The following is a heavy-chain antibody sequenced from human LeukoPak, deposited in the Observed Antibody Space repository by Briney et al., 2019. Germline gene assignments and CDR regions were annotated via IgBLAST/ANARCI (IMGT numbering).Heavy chain of an antibody. CDR2: ISYDGSNK. CDR3: AKDHFAFGDIGYFDY. J-gene: IGHJ4*02. D-gene: IGHD2-15*01. Sequence: QPGGSLRLSCAASGFTFSSYGMHWVRQAPGKGLEWVAVISYDGSNKYYADSVKGRFTISRDNSKNTLYLQMNSLRAEDTAVYYCAKDHFAFGDIGYFDYWGQGTLVTVSS. CDR1: GFTFSSYG. V-gene: IGHV3-30*18.